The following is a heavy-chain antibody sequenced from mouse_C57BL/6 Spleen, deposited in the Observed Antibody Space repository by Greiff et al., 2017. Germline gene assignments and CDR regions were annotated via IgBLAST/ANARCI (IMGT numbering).Heavy chain of an antibody. CDR3: AREGTGYAMDY. CDR2: IYPSDSET. D-gene: IGHD3-3*01. Sequence: VQLQQPGAELVRPGSSVKLSCKASGYTFTSYWMDWVKQRPGKGLEWIGNIYPSDSETHYNQKFKDKATLTVDKSSSTAYMQLSSLTSEDSAVYYCAREGTGYAMDYWGQGTSVTVSS. V-gene: IGHV1-61*01. CDR1: GYTFTSYW. J-gene: IGHJ4*01.